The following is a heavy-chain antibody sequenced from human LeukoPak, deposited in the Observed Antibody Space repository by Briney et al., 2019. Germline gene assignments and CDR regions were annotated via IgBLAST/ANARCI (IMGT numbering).Heavy chain of an antibody. J-gene: IGHJ4*02. CDR1: GFNFRTYS. D-gene: IGHD4-23*01. CDR2: IDFEGVDK. CDR3: AKDLHGGYSSDY. Sequence: PGGSLRLSCEVSGFNFRTYSMDWVRQAPGKGLEFVSFIDFEGVDKYYADSVKGRFTISKDYSKASLYLQMNSLRPEDTAIYYCAKDLHGGYSSDYWGQGTLVTVSS. V-gene: IGHV3-30*02.